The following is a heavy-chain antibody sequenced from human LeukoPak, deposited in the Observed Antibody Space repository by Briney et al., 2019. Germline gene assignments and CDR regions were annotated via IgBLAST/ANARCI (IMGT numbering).Heavy chain of an antibody. D-gene: IGHD1-26*01. CDR1: RFTFSNYW. CDR2: IKQDGSEK. CDR3: ARQRGSYSFDY. J-gene: IGHJ4*02. V-gene: IGHV3-7*01. Sequence: PGGSLRLSCAASRFTFSNYWMSWGRQAPGKGVEWVANIKQDGSEKYYVDSVKGRFTMSRDNAKNSLYLQMNSLRAEDTAVYYCARQRGSYSFDYWGQGTLVTVSS.